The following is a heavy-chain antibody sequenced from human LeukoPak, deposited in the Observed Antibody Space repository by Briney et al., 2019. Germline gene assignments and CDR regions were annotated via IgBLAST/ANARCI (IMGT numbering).Heavy chain of an antibody. CDR1: GGTFSSYA. V-gene: IGHV1-69*05. CDR3: AREVVVNDFDY. Sequence: ASVKVSCKASGGTFSSYAISWVRQAPGQGLEWMGGIIPIFDTANYAQKYQGRVTITTDESTSTAYMELSSLRSEDTAVYYCAREVVVNDFDYWGQGTLVTVSS. J-gene: IGHJ4*02. D-gene: IGHD3-22*01. CDR2: IIPIFDTA.